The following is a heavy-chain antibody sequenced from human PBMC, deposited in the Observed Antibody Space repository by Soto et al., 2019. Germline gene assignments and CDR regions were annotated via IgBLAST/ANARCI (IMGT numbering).Heavy chain of an antibody. CDR1: GFTFSSYS. Sequence: GGSLRLSCAASGFTFSSYSMNWVRQAPGKGLEWVSSISSSSYIYYADSVKGRFTISRDNAKNSLYLQMNSLRAEDTAVYYCARAPPDESSGWYPYYFDYWGQGTLVTVSS. V-gene: IGHV3-21*01. D-gene: IGHD6-19*01. CDR2: ISSSSYI. CDR3: ARAPPDESSGWYPYYFDY. J-gene: IGHJ4*02.